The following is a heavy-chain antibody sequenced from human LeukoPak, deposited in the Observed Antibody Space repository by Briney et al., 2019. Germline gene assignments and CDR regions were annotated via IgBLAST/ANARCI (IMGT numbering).Heavy chain of an antibody. CDR2: IYYSGST. CDR3: ARSQYYYDGSGYYTGHVDY. J-gene: IGHJ4*02. CDR1: GGSISSYY. Sequence: SETLSLTCTVSGGSISSYYWSWIRQPPGKGLEWIGYIYYSGSTNYNPSLKSRVTISVDTSKNQFSLKLSSVTAADTAAYYCARSQYYYDGSGYYTGHVDYWGQGTLVTVSS. D-gene: IGHD3-22*01. V-gene: IGHV4-59*01.